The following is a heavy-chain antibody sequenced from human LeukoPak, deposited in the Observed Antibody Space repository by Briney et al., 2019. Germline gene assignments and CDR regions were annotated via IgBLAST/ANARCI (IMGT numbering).Heavy chain of an antibody. D-gene: IGHD5-12*01. J-gene: IGHJ4*02. Sequence: ASVKVSCKASGYTFTGYYMHWVRQAPGQGLEWMGWINPNSGGTNYAQKFQGRVTMTRDTSISTAYMELSRLRSDDTAVYYCARGRLGVSGYKDYLDYWGQGTLVTVSS. CDR2: INPNSGGT. V-gene: IGHV1-2*02. CDR3: ARGRLGVSGYKDYLDY. CDR1: GYTFTGYY.